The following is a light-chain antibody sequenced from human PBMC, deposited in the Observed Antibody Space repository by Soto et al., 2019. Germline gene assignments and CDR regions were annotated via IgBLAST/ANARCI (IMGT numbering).Light chain of an antibody. CDR1: QSFRGL. V-gene: IGKV3-11*01. CDR2: DAY. Sequence: EVVFTQSPVTPSLSPGASATLSSRASQSFRGLLAWYQQKPGQAPRLLIYDAYNRATGIPPRFSGSGSGTDFTLTISSLEPEDSAVYYCQQRHMWPITFGQGTRLEIK. J-gene: IGKJ5*01. CDR3: QQRHMWPIT.